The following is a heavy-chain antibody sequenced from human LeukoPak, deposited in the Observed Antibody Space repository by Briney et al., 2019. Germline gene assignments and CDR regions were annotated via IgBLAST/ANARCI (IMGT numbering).Heavy chain of an antibody. CDR2: ISYDGSNK. CDR1: GFTFSSYA. J-gene: IGHJ4*02. Sequence: GGSLRLSCAASGFTFSSYAMHWVRQAPGKGLEWVAVISYDGSNKYYADSVKGRFTISRDNSKNTLYLQMNSLRAEDTAVYYCARGNYYYDSSGYFDYWGQGTLVTVSS. V-gene: IGHV3-30-3*01. CDR3: ARGNYYYDSSGYFDY. D-gene: IGHD3-22*01.